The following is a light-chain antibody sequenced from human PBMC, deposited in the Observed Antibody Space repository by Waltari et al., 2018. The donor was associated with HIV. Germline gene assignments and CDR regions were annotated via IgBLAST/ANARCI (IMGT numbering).Light chain of an antibody. CDR3: SSYTSSRTWV. J-gene: IGLJ3*02. Sequence: QSALTQPASVSGSPGQSLTISCTGTSSDVGGYYYLSWYQQHPGKAPKLMIYEVSNRPSGVSNRFSGSKSGNTASLTISGLQAEDEADYYCSSYTSSRTWVFGGGTKLTVL. CDR1: SSDVGGYYY. V-gene: IGLV2-14*01. CDR2: EVS.